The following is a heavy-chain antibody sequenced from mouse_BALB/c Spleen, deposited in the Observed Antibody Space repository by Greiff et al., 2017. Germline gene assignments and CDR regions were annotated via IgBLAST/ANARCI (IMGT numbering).Heavy chain of an antibody. Sequence: DVMLVESGGGLVKPGGSLKLSCAASGFTFSSYAMSWVRQTPEKRLEWVASISSGGSTYYPDSVKGRFTISRDNARNILYLQMSSLRSEDTAMYYCARDEGGRWLLLDYWGQGTTLTVSS. CDR1: GFTFSSYA. J-gene: IGHJ2*01. V-gene: IGHV5-6-5*01. D-gene: IGHD2-3*01. CDR2: ISSGGST. CDR3: ARDEGGRWLLLDY.